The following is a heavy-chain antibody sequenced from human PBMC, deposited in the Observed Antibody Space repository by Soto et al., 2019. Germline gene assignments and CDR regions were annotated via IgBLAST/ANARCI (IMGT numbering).Heavy chain of an antibody. Sequence: PSETLSLTCTVSFCSINSFYWSWMLHPAGKGLEWIGRIYSGGRNTYNPSLKSRVTMSVDTSKNQFSLRLSSVTAAATAMYYCARGRSRWDYWGQGSLVKVSS. J-gene: IGHJ4*02. CDR2: IYSGGRN. CDR3: ARGRSRWDY. CDR1: FCSINSFY. D-gene: IGHD6-13*01. V-gene: IGHV4-4*07.